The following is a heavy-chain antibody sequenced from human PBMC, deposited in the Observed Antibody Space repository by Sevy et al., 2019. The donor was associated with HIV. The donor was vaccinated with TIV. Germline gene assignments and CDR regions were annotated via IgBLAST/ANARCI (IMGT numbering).Heavy chain of an antibody. CDR2: MFYSGST. V-gene: IGHV4-39*01. CDR1: GGSLSRSDHD. CDR3: ARHGGIVHRAFDF. Sequence: SETLSLTCTVSGGSLSRSDHDWGWIRQPPGKGLHWIGSMFYSGSTYYSPSLRSRVTISVDKSKNQVSLKLTSVTAADTAVYYCARHGGIVHRAFDFWGQGILVTVSS. D-gene: IGHD2-21*01. J-gene: IGHJ4*02.